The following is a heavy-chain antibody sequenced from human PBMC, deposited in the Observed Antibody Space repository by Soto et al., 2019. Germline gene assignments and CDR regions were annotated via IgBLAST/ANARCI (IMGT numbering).Heavy chain of an antibody. V-gene: IGHV1-18*04. D-gene: IGHD3-9*01. Sequence: ASVKVSCKASGYTFTSYGISWVRQAPGQGLEWMGWISAYNGNTNYAQKLQGRVTMTTDTSTSTAYMELRSLRSDDTAVYYCARDHDWSLPFYYYYGMDVWGQGTTVTVSS. J-gene: IGHJ6*02. CDR1: GYTFTSYG. CDR2: ISAYNGNT. CDR3: ARDHDWSLPFYYYYGMDV.